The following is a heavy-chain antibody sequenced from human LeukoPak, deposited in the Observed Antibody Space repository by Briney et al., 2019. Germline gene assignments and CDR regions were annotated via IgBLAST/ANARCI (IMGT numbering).Heavy chain of an antibody. V-gene: IGHV1-2*06. J-gene: IGHJ6*02. CDR1: GGTFSSYA. Sequence: ASVKVSCKASGGTFSSYAISWVRQAPEQGLEWMGRINPNSGGTNYAQKFQGRVTMTRDTSISTAYMELSRLRSDDTAVYYCARKEGSGWYVGPIYYYYGMDVWGQGTTVTVSS. CDR3: ARKEGSGWYVGPIYYYYGMDV. D-gene: IGHD6-19*01. CDR2: INPNSGGT.